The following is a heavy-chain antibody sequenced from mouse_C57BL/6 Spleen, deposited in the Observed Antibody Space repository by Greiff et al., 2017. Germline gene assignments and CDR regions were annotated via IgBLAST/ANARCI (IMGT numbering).Heavy chain of an antibody. D-gene: IGHD2-4*01. J-gene: IGHJ3*01. Sequence: VKQSHGKSLEWIGDINPNNGGTSYNQKFKGKATLTVDKSSSTAYMELRSLTSEDSAVYYCARGVYYDYDGFAYWGQGTLVTVSA. V-gene: IGHV1-26*01. CDR2: INPNNGGT. CDR3: ARGVYYDYDGFAY.